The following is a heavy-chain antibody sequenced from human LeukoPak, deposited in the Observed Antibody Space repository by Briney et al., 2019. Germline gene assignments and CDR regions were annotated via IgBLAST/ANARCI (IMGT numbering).Heavy chain of an antibody. D-gene: IGHD3-22*01. J-gene: IGHJ4*02. CDR2: IYDTGGA. V-gene: IGHV4-59*11. Sequence: SETLSLTCTVSGDSITSHNWSWIRQPPGKGLEWIGYIYDTGGANYNPSLKSRVNISRDTSKNQLSLNVTSVTAADTAIYYCARGPYYGNSGDYWGQGTLVTVSS. CDR3: ARGPYYGNSGDY. CDR1: GDSITSHN.